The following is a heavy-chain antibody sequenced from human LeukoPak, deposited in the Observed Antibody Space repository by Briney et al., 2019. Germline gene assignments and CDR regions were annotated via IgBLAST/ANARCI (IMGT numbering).Heavy chain of an antibody. CDR3: ARDPSGTTGMDV. CDR2: IYSGGTT. CDR1: GFTVSSNY. V-gene: IGHV3-66*01. Sequence: PGGSLRLSCAASGFTVSSNYMSWVRQAPGKGLEWVSVIYSGGTTYYADSVKGRFTISRDNSKNTLYLQMNSLRAEDTAVYYCARDPSGTTGMDVWGQGTTVTVSS. D-gene: IGHD1-7*01. J-gene: IGHJ6*02.